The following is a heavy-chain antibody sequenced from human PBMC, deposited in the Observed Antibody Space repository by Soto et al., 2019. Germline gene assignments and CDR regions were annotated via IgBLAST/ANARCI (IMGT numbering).Heavy chain of an antibody. CDR3: AKGLDYYDSSGPFGFDP. V-gene: IGHV3-30*18. CDR2: ISYDGSNK. J-gene: IGHJ5*02. D-gene: IGHD3-22*01. CDR1: GFTFSSYG. Sequence: PGGSLRLSCAASGFTFSSYGMHWVRQAPGKGLEWVAVISYDGSNKYYADSVKGRFTISRDNSKNTLYLQMNSLRAEDTAVYYCAKGLDYYDSSGPFGFDPWGQGTLVTVSS.